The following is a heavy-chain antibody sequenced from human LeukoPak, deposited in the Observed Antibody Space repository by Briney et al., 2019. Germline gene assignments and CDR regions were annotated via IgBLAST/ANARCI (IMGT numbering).Heavy chain of an antibody. Sequence: KPGGSLRLSCAASGFTFSRYGMHWVRQATGKGLEWVSSISSSGTYIYYADSVKGRFTITRDNAKNSLYLQMNSLRAEDTAVYYCAREPTTVSPPGWGQGTLVTVSS. J-gene: IGHJ4*02. D-gene: IGHD4-11*01. V-gene: IGHV3-21*01. CDR2: ISSSGTYI. CDR1: GFTFSRYG. CDR3: AREPTTVSPPG.